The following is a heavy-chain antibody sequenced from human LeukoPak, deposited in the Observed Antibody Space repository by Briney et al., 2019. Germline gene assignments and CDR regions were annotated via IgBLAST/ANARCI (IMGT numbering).Heavy chain of an antibody. CDR2: ISGSGGST. J-gene: IGHJ4*02. CDR3: TNWGDTWGLDF. D-gene: IGHD7-27*01. CDR1: GFTFSSYA. Sequence: PGGSLRLSCAASGFTFSSYAMSWVRQAPGKGLEWVSAISGSGGSTYYADSVKGRFTISRDNAKNSLYLQMNSLSAEDTAVYFCTNWGDTWGLDFWGQGILVSVSS. V-gene: IGHV3-23*01.